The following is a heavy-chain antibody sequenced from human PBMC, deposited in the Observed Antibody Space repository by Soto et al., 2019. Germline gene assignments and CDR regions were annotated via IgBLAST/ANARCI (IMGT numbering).Heavy chain of an antibody. D-gene: IGHD6-19*01. Sequence: GGSLRLSCAALGFTFRGYWMHRVRQAPGKGLVWVSRINSDGSNKYYADSVKGRFTISRDNSKNTLYLQMNSLRAEDTAVYYCAIYSSGWYPLDYWGQGTLVTAPQ. CDR2: INSDGSNK. J-gene: IGHJ4*02. CDR3: AIYSSGWYPLDY. CDR1: GFTFRGYW. V-gene: IGHV3-74*01.